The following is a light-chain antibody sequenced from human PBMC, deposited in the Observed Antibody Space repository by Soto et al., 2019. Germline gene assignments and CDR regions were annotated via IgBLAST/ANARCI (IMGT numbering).Light chain of an antibody. J-gene: IGLJ3*02. V-gene: IGLV1-51*01. CDR2: DNN. CDR1: HSSIGRTY. CDR3: GTLHNSVNWV. Sequence: QSVLTQPPSVSAAPGQKVTISCSGSHSSIGRTYVSWYQQLPGTAPKLLIYDNNKRPSGIPDRFSGSKAGTSATMDIRGLQTGDEADYYCGTLHNSVNWVFGGGTKLTVL.